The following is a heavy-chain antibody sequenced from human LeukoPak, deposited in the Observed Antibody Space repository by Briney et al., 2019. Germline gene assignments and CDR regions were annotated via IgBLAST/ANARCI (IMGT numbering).Heavy chain of an antibody. CDR1: GFTFSSYA. CDR3: AKGDSSSWYRGAFDI. V-gene: IGHV3-23*01. D-gene: IGHD6-13*01. CDR2: ISGSGGST. Sequence: PGGSLTLSCAVSGFTFSSYAMSWVRQAPGKGLEWVSAISGSGGSTYYADSVKGRFTISRDNSKNTLYLQMNSLRAEDTAVYYCAKGDSSSWYRGAFDIWGQGTMVTVSS. J-gene: IGHJ3*02.